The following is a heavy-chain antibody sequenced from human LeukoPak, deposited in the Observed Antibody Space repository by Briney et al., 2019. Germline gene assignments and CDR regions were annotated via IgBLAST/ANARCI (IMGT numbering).Heavy chain of an antibody. Sequence: SETLSLTCTVSGGSISSYYWSWIRQPPGKGLEWIGYIYYSGSTNYNPSLKSRVTISVDTSKNQFSLKLSSVTAADTAVYYCARHIVVVPAAPWDYWGQGTLVTVSS. CDR3: ARHIVVVPAAPWDY. J-gene: IGHJ4*02. D-gene: IGHD2-2*01. CDR1: GGSISSYY. V-gene: IGHV4-59*08. CDR2: IYYSGST.